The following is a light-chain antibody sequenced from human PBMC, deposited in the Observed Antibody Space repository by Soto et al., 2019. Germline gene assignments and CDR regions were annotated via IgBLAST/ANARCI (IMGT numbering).Light chain of an antibody. J-gene: IGKJ4*01. CDR3: QQYGSSPLT. CDR2: DVS. Sequence: EIVLTQSPATLSLSPGERATLSCGASQSLSSSYVAWYQQKPGLAPRLLIYDVSSRAPGIPDRFSGSGSGTDFTLAISRLEPEDFAVYYCQQYGSSPLTFGGGTKVDIK. V-gene: IGKV3D-20*01. CDR1: QSLSSSY.